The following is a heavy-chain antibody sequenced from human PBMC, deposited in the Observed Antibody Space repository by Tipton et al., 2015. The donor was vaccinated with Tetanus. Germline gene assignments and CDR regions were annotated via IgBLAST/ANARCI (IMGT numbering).Heavy chain of an antibody. Sequence: SLRLSCAASGFTFNTYWMTWVRQVPGKGLEWVANIKQDGGEKYTISRGNARNSLYLQMNSLRAEDTAVYYCARVRGYCSSTNCSGIDYWGQGTLVAVSS. J-gene: IGHJ4*02. CDR3: ARVRGYCSSTNCSGIDY. V-gene: IGHV3-7*01. CDR1: GFTFNTYW. CDR2: IKQDGGEK. D-gene: IGHD2-2*01.